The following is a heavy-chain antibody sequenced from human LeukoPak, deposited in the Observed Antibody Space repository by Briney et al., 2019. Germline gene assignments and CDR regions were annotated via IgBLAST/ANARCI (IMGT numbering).Heavy chain of an antibody. J-gene: IGHJ4*02. V-gene: IGHV3-7*01. CDR1: GFAFSSYW. D-gene: IGHD3-10*01. CDR2: IKQDGSEK. CDR3: ARARLDGAFGY. Sequence: GGSLRLSCAASGFAFSSYWMSWVRQAPGKGLEWVANIKQDGSEKYYVDSVKGRFTISRDNAKNSLYLQMNSLRAEDTAVYYCARARLDGAFGYWGQGTLVTVSS.